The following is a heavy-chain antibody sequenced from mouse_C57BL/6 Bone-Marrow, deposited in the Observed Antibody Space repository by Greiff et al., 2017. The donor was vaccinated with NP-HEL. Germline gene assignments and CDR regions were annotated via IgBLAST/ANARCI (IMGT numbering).Heavy chain of an antibody. V-gene: IGHV1-4*01. J-gene: IGHJ1*03. Sequence: VQLQQSGAELARPGASVKMSCKASGYTFTSYTMHWVKQRPGQGLEWIGYINPSSGYTKYNQKFKDKATLTADKSSSTAYMQLSSLTSEDSAVYYCASQYYGSSYWYFDVWGTGTTVTVSS. CDR1: GYTFTSYT. D-gene: IGHD1-1*01. CDR3: ASQYYGSSYWYFDV. CDR2: INPSSGYT.